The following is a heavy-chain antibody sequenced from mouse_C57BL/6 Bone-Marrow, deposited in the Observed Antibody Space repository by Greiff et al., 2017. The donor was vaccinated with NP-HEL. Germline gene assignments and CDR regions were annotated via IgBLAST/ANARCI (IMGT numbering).Heavy chain of an antibody. CDR3: ARPGSSYPYYFDY. Sequence: VQLQESGAELARPGASVKLSCKASGYTFTSYGISWVKQRTGQGLEWIGEIYPRSGNTYYNEKFKGKATLTADKSSSTAYMELRSLTSEDSAVYFCARPGSSYPYYFDYWGQGTTLTVSS. D-gene: IGHD1-1*01. J-gene: IGHJ2*01. V-gene: IGHV1-81*01. CDR2: IYPRSGNT. CDR1: GYTFTSYG.